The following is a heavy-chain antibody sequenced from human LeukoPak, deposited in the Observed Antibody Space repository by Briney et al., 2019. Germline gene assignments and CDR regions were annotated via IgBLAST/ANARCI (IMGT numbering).Heavy chain of an antibody. D-gene: IGHD3-10*01. J-gene: IGHJ6*03. CDR3: ARGRWFGDLRPYYMDV. V-gene: IGHV3-30*19. CDR2: IWYDGSNK. CDR1: GFTFSSYG. Sequence: PGRSLRLSCAASGFTFSSYGMHWVRQAPGKGLEWVAVIWYDGSNKYYADSVKGRFTISRDNSKNTLYLQMNSLRAEDTAVYYCARGRWFGDLRPYYMDVWGKGTTVTVSS.